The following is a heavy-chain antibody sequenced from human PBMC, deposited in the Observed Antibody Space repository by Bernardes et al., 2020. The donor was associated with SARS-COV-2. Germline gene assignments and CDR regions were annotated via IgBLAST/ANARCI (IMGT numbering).Heavy chain of an antibody. J-gene: IGHJ6*02. CDR3: ASVMATWDRGLFSNTYYFYGMDV. D-gene: IGHD3-10*01. CDR2: MYSGGST. CDR1: GLTVRDNY. V-gene: IGHV3-66*01. Sequence: VGSLILSCAASGLTVRDNYMTWVRQAPGQGLEWVALMYSGGSTYYADSVKGRFTVSRDNSKNTLCLQMNSLRAEDTAVYYCASVMATWDRGLFSNTYYFYGMDVWGQGTTVTVS.